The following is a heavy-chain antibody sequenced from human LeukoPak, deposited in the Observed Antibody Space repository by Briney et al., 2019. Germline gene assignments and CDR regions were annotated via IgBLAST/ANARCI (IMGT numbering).Heavy chain of an antibody. CDR1: GYTFTSNG. V-gene: IGHV1-18*01. CDR3: ARSFARDYDILTGYYIGDY. J-gene: IGHJ4*02. CDR2: FSAYDGNT. Sequence: ASVKVSCKASGYTFTSNGIAWVRQAPGQGLEWMGWFSAYDGNTNSAQKLQGRLSMTTDTSTRTAYMELRSLRSDDTAVYYCARSFARDYDILTGYYIGDYWGQGTLITVSS. D-gene: IGHD3-9*01.